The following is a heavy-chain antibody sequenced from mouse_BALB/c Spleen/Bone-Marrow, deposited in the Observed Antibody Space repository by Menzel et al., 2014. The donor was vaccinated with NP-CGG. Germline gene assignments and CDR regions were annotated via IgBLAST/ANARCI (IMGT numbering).Heavy chain of an antibody. D-gene: IGHD2-3*01. CDR3: ARAGYDGYPWYFDV. CDR2: ISNLAYSI. CDR1: GFTFSDYG. J-gene: IGHJ1*01. V-gene: IGHV5-15*02. Sequence: EVQLVESGGGLVQPGGSRKLSCAASGFTFSDYGMAWVRQAPGKGPEWVAFISNLAYSIYYADTVTGRLTISRENAKNTLYLEISSLRSEGSAMYYCARAGYDGYPWYFDVWGAGTTVTVSS.